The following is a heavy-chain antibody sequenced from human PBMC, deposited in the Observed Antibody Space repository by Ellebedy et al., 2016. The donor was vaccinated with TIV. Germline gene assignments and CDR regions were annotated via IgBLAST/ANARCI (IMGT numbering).Heavy chain of an antibody. D-gene: IGHD3-16*01. CDR3: ARGPVRYTQKGGFLDY. CDR2: VFVAGNT. Sequence: GESLKISCAASGFTFTDYAMNWVRQAPGKGLEWVSVVFVAGNTYYADSVKGRFTISRDNSKNTLSLEMNSMRVDDTAVYFCARGPVRYTQKGGFLDYWGQGTLVTVSS. V-gene: IGHV3-53*01. CDR1: GFTFTDYA. J-gene: IGHJ4*02.